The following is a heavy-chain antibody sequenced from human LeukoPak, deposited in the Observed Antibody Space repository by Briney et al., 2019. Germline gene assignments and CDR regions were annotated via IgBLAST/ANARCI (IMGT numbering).Heavy chain of an antibody. CDR3: AKTPIQYYFDY. CDR2: INSDGTST. V-gene: IGHV3-74*01. J-gene: IGHJ4*02. D-gene: IGHD2-2*02. CDR1: GFTFSSYW. Sequence: GGSLRLSCAASGFTFSSYWMHWVRQAPGKGLVLVSRINSDGTSTSYADSVKGRFTISRDNSKNTLYLQMNSLRAEDTAVYYCAKTPIQYYFDYWGQGTLVTVSS.